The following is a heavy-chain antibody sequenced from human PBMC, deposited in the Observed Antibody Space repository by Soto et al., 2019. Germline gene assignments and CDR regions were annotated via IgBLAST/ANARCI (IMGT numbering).Heavy chain of an antibody. Sequence: QVQLVESGGGVVQPGRSLRLSCAASGFTFSSYGMHWVRQAPGKGLEWVAVIWYDGSNKYYADSVKGRFTISRDNSKNTLYLQMHSLRAEDTAVYYCARDQGLGTRYYYYYGMDVWGQGTTVTVSS. J-gene: IGHJ6*02. CDR3: ARDQGLGTRYYYYYGMDV. CDR1: GFTFSSYG. CDR2: IWYDGSNK. V-gene: IGHV3-33*01. D-gene: IGHD7-27*01.